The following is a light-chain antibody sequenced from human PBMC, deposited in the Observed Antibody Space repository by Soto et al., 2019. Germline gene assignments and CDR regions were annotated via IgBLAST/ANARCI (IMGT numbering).Light chain of an antibody. V-gene: IGKV1-5*03. Sequence: IQMTQSPSTLSASVGDRVTFTCRASQTISTWLAWYQQKPGEAPKLLIYKASTLEVGVPSRFSASGSGTEFTLTINTLQPADFATYYCQLYGTSPKPFGQGTKVEIK. CDR1: QTISTW. J-gene: IGKJ1*01. CDR2: KAS. CDR3: QLYGTSPKP.